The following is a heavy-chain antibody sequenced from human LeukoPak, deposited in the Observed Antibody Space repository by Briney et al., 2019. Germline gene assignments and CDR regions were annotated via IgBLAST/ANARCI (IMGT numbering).Heavy chain of an antibody. CDR3: ARDGYDFWSGRKYDGMDV. CDR2: ISSSGSTI. CDR1: GFTFSSYE. V-gene: IGHV3-48*03. J-gene: IGHJ6*02. D-gene: IGHD3-3*01. Sequence: QPGGSLRLSCAASGFTFSSYEMNWVRQAPGKGLEWVSYISSSGSTIYYADSVKGRFTISRDNAKNSLYLQMNSLRAEDTAVYYCARDGYDFWSGRKYDGMDVWGQGTTVTVSS.